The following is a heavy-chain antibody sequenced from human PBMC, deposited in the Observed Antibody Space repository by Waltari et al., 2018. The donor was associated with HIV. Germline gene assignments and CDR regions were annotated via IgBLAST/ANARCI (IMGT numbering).Heavy chain of an antibody. D-gene: IGHD3-22*01. J-gene: IGHJ4*02. Sequence: QVQLVQSGAEVKKPGASVKVSCKASGYTFTGSYINWVRRAPGQGLEWMGRINPNSGGTNYAQKFQGRVTMTRDTSISTAYMELSRLRSDDTAVYYCARSRGSSGYQFDYWGQGTLVTVSS. CDR3: ARSRGSSGYQFDY. V-gene: IGHV1-2*06. CDR2: INPNSGGT. CDR1: GYTFTGSY.